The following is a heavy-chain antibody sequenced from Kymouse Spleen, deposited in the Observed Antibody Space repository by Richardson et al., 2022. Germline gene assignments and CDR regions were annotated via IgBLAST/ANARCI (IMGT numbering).Heavy chain of an antibody. CDR3: ASAARGYSGYHFDY. D-gene: IGHD5-12*01. V-gene: IGHV4-39*01. J-gene: IGHJ4*02. CDR1: GGSISSSSYY. CDR2: IYYSGST. Sequence: QLQLQESGPGLVKPSETLSLTCTVSGGSISSSSYYWGWIRQPPGKGLEWIGSIYYSGSTYYNPSLKSRVTISVDTSKNQFSLKLSSVTAADTAVYYCASAARGYSGYHFDYWGQGTLVTVSS.